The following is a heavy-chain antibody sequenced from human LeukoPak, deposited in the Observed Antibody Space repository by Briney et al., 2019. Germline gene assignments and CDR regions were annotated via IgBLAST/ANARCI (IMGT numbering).Heavy chain of an antibody. J-gene: IGHJ4*02. CDR1: GFTFSSYS. CDR3: ARDDIALATCFDY. CDR2: ISSSSSYI. V-gene: IGHV3-21*01. Sequence: GGSLRLSCAASGFTFSSYSMNWVRQAPGKGLEWVSSISSSSSYIYYADSVKGRFTISRDNAKNSLYLQMNSLRAEDTAVYYCARDDIALATCFDYWGQGTLVTVSS. D-gene: IGHD6-19*01.